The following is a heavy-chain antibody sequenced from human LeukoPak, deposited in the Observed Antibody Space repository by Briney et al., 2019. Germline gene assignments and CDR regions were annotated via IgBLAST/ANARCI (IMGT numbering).Heavy chain of an antibody. CDR3: ARVLARGIAVAGTTPPSDY. Sequence: GGSLRLSCAASGFTFSSYSMNWVRQAPGKGLEWVAVISYDGSNKYYADSVKGRFTISRDNSKNTLYLQMNSLRAEDTAVYYCARVLARGIAVAGTTPPSDYWGQGTLVTVSS. D-gene: IGHD6-19*01. CDR2: ISYDGSNK. V-gene: IGHV3-30*03. CDR1: GFTFSSYS. J-gene: IGHJ4*02.